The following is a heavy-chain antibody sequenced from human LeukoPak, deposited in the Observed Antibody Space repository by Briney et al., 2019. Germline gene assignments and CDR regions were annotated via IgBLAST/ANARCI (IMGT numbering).Heavy chain of an antibody. CDR3: ARDGPYSSSSGVFDY. J-gene: IGHJ4*02. CDR2: ISAYNGNT. V-gene: IGHV1-18*01. D-gene: IGHD6-6*01. Sequence: GASVKVSCKASGYTFNSYGISWVRQAPGQGLEWMGWISAYNGNTNYAQKLQGRVTMTTDTSTSTAYMELRSLRSDDTAVYYCARDGPYSSSSGVFDYWGQGTLVTVSS. CDR1: GYTFNSYG.